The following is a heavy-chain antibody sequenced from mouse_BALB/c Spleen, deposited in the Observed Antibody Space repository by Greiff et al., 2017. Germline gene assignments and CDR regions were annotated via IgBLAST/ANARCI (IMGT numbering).Heavy chain of an antibody. CDR3: ARGYYYGSSSYAMDY. V-gene: IGHV5-6-5*01. CDR2: ISSGGST. D-gene: IGHD1-1*01. Sequence: EVKLMESGGGLVKPGGSLKLSCAASGFTFSSYAMSWVRQTPEKRLEWVASISSGGSTYYPDSVKGRFTISRDNARNILYLQMSSLRSEDTAMYYCARGYYYGSSSYAMDYWGQGTSVTVSS. CDR1: GFTFSSYA. J-gene: IGHJ4*01.